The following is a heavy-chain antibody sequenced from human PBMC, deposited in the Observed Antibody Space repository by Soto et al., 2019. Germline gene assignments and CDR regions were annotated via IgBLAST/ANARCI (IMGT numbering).Heavy chain of an antibody. CDR2: IYYSGTT. Sequence: SETLSLTCAVYGGSFSGYFWAWIRQPPGKGLEWIGSIYYSGTTYYNPSLKSRVTISVDTSKNQFSLKLSSVTAADTAVYYCARHSTVVTYFDYWGQGTLVTVSS. CDR1: GGSFSGYF. J-gene: IGHJ4*02. V-gene: IGHV4-34*01. CDR3: ARHSTVVTYFDY. D-gene: IGHD2-21*02.